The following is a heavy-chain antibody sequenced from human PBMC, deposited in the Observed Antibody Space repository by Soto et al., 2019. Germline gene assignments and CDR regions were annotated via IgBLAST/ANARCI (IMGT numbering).Heavy chain of an antibody. CDR2: IYPGDSDT. Sequence: PGESLRIFCKVSGYSFISYWVGWMLPIPGKGLEWMGIIYPGDSDTRYSPSFQGQVTISADKSVRTVYLQWSSLTASDTDIYYWARLPVLYRSSSGYFDYWGQVALATVSS. J-gene: IGHJ4*02. CDR1: GYSFISYW. V-gene: IGHV5-51*01. D-gene: IGHD6-6*01. CDR3: ARLPVLYRSSSGYFDY.